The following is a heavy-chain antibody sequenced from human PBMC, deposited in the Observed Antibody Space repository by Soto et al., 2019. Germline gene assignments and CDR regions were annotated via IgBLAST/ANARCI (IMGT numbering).Heavy chain of an antibody. CDR3: ARGYCSGGNCYRFNFDN. D-gene: IGHD2-15*01. Sequence: PSETLSLTCTVSGGSVSSGSYYWSWIRQPPGKGLEWIGYIYYSGSTYYNPSLKSRVTISVDTSKNQFSLKLSSVTAADTAVYYCARGYCSGGNCYRFNFDNWGQGTLVTVSS. J-gene: IGHJ4*02. CDR1: GGSVSSGSYY. V-gene: IGHV4-61*01. CDR2: IYYSGST.